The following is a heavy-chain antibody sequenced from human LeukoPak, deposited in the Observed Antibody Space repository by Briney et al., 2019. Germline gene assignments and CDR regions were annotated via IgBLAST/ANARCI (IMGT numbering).Heavy chain of an antibody. CDR1: GFTFSSYG. CDR2: IRYDGSNK. CDR3: AKERGKSSSWGGVLFDY. J-gene: IGHJ4*02. Sequence: GGSLRLSCAASGFTFSSYGMHWVRQAPGKGLEWVAFIRYDGSNKYYADSVKGRFTISRDNSKNTLYLQMNSLRAEDTAVYYCAKERGKSSSWGGVLFDYWGQGTLVTVSS. D-gene: IGHD6-13*01. V-gene: IGHV3-30*02.